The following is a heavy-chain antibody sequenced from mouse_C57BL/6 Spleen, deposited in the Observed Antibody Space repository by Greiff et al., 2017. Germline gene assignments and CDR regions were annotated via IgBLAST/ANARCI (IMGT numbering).Heavy chain of an antibody. CDR3: ARGGQLRLPYDFDY. J-gene: IGHJ2*01. CDR2: ISSGSSTI. D-gene: IGHD3-2*02. V-gene: IGHV5-17*01. CDR1: GFTFSDYG. Sequence: EVKLMESGGGLVKPGGSLKLSCAASGFTFSDYGMHWVRQAPEKGLEWVAYISSGSSTIYYADTVKGRFTISRDNAKNTLFLQMTSLRSEDTAMYYCARGGQLRLPYDFDYWGQGTTLTVSS.